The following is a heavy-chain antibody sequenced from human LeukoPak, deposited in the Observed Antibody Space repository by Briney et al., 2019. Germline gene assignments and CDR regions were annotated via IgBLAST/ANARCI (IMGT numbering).Heavy chain of an antibody. V-gene: IGHV3-48*03. Sequence: PGGSLRLSCAASGFTFSSYEMNWVRQAPGKGLEWVSYISSSGSTIYYADSVKGRFTISGDNANNSLYLQINSLRAEDTAVYYCARDPRGPSAYFDYWGQGTLVTVSS. CDR2: ISSSGSTI. CDR1: GFTFSSYE. J-gene: IGHJ4*02. D-gene: IGHD3-10*01. CDR3: ARDPRGPSAYFDY.